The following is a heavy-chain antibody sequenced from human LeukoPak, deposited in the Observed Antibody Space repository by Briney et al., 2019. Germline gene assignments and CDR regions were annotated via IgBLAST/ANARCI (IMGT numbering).Heavy chain of an antibody. CDR1: GDSISSSSYY. J-gene: IGHJ4*02. CDR2: IYYSGST. V-gene: IGHV4-39*01. D-gene: IGHD3-22*01. Sequence: SETLSLTCTVSGDSISSSSYYWGWLRQPPGKGLEWIGSIYYSGSTYYNPSLKSRVTISVDTSKNQFSLKLSSVTAADTAVYYCARGLRHYDSSGYYYYWGQGTLVTVSS. CDR3: ARGLRHYDSSGYYYY.